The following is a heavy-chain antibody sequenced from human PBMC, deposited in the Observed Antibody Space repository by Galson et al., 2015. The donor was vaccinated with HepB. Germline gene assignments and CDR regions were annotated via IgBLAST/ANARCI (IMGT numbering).Heavy chain of an antibody. D-gene: IGHD3-10*01. CDR2: ISSSSSYI. V-gene: IGHV3-21*01. J-gene: IGHJ4*02. CDR1: GFTFSSYS. CDR3: ARDRMVRGVTIFDY. Sequence: SLRLSCAASGFTFSSYSMNWVRQAPGKGLEWVSSISSSSSYIYYADSVKGRFTISRDNAKNSLYLQMNSLRAEDTAVYYCARDRMVRGVTIFDYWGQGTLVTVSS.